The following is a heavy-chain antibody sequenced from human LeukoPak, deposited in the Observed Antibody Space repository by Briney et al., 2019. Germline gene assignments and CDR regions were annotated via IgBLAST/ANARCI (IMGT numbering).Heavy chain of an antibody. J-gene: IGHJ4*02. CDR3: AIWTSGNY. CDR2: MDPSGSQK. V-gene: IGHV3-7*01. D-gene: IGHD1-1*01. Sequence: GGSLRLSCAASGFTFSSYWMHWVRQAPGKGLEWVANMDPSGSQKRYVDSVKGRFIISKDNPGASLYLDMYSLRAEDTAIYYCAIWTSGNYWGQGTLVTVSS. CDR1: GFTFSSYW.